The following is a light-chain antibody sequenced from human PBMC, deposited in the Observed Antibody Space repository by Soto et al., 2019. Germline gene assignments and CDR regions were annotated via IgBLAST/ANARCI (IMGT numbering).Light chain of an antibody. CDR2: EAY. Sequence: QSVLTQPASVSGSPGQLITISCTGTSTDVGSHKLVSWYQQYPGNAPKLIIFEAYKRPSGVSNRFSGSKSGSTASLTISGLQAEDEADYYCCSNAVGSTYVFGTGTKVTVL. CDR1: STDVGSHKL. CDR3: CSNAVGSTYV. J-gene: IGLJ1*01. V-gene: IGLV2-23*01.